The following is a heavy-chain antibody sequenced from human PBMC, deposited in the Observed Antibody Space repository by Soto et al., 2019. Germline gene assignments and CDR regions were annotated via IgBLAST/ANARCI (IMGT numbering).Heavy chain of an antibody. V-gene: IGHV3-15*07. CDR2: IKSKADGGTT. D-gene: IGHD3-16*02. CDR1: GFTFNNAW. Sequence: EVQLVESGGGLVKPGGSLRLSCAASGFTFNNAWMNWVRQAPGKGLEWVGRIKSKADGGTTYYSAAVKGRFAISRDDSENALYLQMNSLNTEDTDVYYCTSPLSWILSSWCQGPLVTVSS. J-gene: IGHJ5*02. CDR3: TSPLSWILSS.